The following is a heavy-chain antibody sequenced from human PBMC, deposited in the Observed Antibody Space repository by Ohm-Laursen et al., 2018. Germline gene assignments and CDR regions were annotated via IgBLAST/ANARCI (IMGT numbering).Heavy chain of an antibody. CDR1: GFTFSTNW. Sequence: SLRLSCAAPGFTFSTNWISWVRQAPGKGLEWVANIKPDGSEKYYVDSVKGRFTISRDNAKNLLYLQMNRLRDEDTAVYYCARSGYTSKGYWGQGTLVTVSS. CDR3: ARSGYTSKGY. J-gene: IGHJ4*02. CDR2: IKPDGSEK. D-gene: IGHD5-18*01. V-gene: IGHV3-7*01.